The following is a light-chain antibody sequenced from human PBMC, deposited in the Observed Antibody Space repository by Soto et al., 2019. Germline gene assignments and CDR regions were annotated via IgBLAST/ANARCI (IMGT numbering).Light chain of an antibody. Sequence: QSVLTQPPSASGTPGQRVTISCSGGSSNIGSDTVNWYQHLPGTAPKLLIYTNNQRPSGVPDRCSGAKSGTSASLTISGLQSEDEAEYYCASWDDSLNGYVFGTGTKLTVL. CDR3: ASWDDSLNGYV. CDR1: SSNIGSDT. CDR2: TNN. J-gene: IGLJ1*01. V-gene: IGLV1-44*01.